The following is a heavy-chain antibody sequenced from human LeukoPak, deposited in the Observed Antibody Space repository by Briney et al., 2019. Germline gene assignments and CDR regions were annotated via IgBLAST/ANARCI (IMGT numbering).Heavy chain of an antibody. D-gene: IGHD2-2*01. CDR3: ARKSVVVPAAFDY. CDR1: GGTFSSYA. V-gene: IGHV1-69*13. CDR2: IIPIFDTA. Sequence: ASVKVSCKASGGTFSSYAISWVRQAPGQGLEWMGGIIPIFDTANYAQKFQGRVTITADESTSTAYMELSSLRSEDTAVYYCARKSVVVPAAFDYWGQGTLVTVSS. J-gene: IGHJ4*02.